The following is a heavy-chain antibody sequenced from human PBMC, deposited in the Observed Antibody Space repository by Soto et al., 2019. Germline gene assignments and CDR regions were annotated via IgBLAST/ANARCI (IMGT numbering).Heavy chain of an antibody. CDR3: ARDRVDEGSTGSFDY. J-gene: IGHJ4*02. D-gene: IGHD1-1*01. V-gene: IGHV1-69*12. CDR1: GGTFSSYA. Sequence: QVQLVQSGAEVKKPGSSVKVSCKASGGTFSSYAISWVRQAPGQGLEWMGGIIPIFGTANYAQKFQGRVTIXXDXSXXTAYMELSSLRSEDTAVYYCARDRVDEGSTGSFDYWGQGTLVTVSS. CDR2: IIPIFGTA.